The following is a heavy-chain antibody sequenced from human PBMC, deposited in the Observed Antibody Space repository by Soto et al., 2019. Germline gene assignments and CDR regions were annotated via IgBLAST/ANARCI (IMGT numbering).Heavy chain of an antibody. CDR2: FIAMLGTP. D-gene: IGHD5-18*01. J-gene: IGHJ4*02. Sequence: SVEVSFKASGGAFGRQGIAWVRQAPGQGLEWMGGFIAMLGTPTYAKKVQGRATISADESLTSSYLELRSLRSEDTGVYFCARGAMANFDYWGQGTVVTVSS. CDR3: ARGAMANFDY. CDR1: GGAFGRQG. V-gene: IGHV1-69*13.